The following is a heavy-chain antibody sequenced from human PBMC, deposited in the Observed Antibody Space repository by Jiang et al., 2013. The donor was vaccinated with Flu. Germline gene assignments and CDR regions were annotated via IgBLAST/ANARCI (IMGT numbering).Heavy chain of an antibody. V-gene: IGHV5-51*01. CDR3: AKGNYFDSGGYYPRSAMDV. D-gene: IGHD3-22*01. Sequence: LEWMGIIYPGDSDTRYSPPSQGQVTISADKSISTAYLQWSSLTASDTAMYYCAKGNYFDSGGYYPRSAMDVWGQGTTVTVSS. J-gene: IGHJ6*02. CDR2: IYPGDSDT.